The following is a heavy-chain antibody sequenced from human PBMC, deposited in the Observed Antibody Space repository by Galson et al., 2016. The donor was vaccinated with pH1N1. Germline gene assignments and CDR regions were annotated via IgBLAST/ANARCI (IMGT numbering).Heavy chain of an antibody. CDR1: GDSINSSPYY. D-gene: IGHD2/OR15-2a*01. CDR2: IYYTGSA. Sequence: LSLTCTVSGDSINSSPYYWGWIRQPPGKGLEWIGTIYYTGSAYYSAFLRSRVTMSVDTSRNQFSLHLTSVTAADTAVYYCARGGRIYPSGGIDYWGQGTLVTVSS. V-gene: IGHV4-39*01. CDR3: ARGGRIYPSGGIDY. J-gene: IGHJ4*02.